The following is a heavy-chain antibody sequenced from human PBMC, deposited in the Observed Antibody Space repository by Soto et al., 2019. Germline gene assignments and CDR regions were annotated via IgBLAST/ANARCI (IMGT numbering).Heavy chain of an antibody. CDR1: GYSFTSYW. Sequence: GESLKISCKGSGYSFTSYWIGWVRQMPGKGLEWMGIIYPGDSDTRYSPSFQGQVTISADKSISTAYLQWSRLKASDTAMYYCARTYYYDRSRYLGGYNRFAPWGHGTLVTVYS. D-gene: IGHD3-22*01. J-gene: IGHJ5*02. V-gene: IGHV5-51*01. CDR3: ARTYYYDRSRYLGGYNRFAP. CDR2: IYPGDSDT.